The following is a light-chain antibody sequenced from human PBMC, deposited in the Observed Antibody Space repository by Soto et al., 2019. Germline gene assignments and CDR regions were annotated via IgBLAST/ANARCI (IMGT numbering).Light chain of an antibody. CDR3: QQSYTIPYT. CDR2: AAS. CDR1: QSISTY. V-gene: IGKV1-39*01. Sequence: DIQMTQAPSSLSASVGDRVTLTGRASQSISTYLNWYQQKPGKAPKLLISAASSLQSGVPSRLSGSGSGTDFTLTISSLQPEDFATYYCQQSYTIPYTFGQGTKLEIK. J-gene: IGKJ2*01.